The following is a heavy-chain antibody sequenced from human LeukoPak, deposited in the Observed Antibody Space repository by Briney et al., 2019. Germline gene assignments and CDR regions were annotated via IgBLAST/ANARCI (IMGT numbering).Heavy chain of an antibody. V-gene: IGHV1-18*01. Sequence: GASVKVSCKASGYTFTSYGISWVRQAPGQGLEWVGWISAYNGNTNYAQKLQGRVTMTTDTSTSTAYMELRSLRSDDTAVYYCARVSHRGCSSTSCYEGYNWLDPWGQGTLVTVSS. CDR1: GYTFTSYG. CDR3: ARVSHRGCSSTSCYEGYNWLDP. CDR2: ISAYNGNT. J-gene: IGHJ5*02. D-gene: IGHD2-2*01.